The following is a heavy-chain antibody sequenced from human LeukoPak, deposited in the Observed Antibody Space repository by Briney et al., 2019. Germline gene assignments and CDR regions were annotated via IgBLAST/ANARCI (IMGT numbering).Heavy chain of an antibody. CDR3: ATVIHGYSSGWPFDY. CDR1: GYTLTELS. Sequence: GASVKVSCKVSGYTLTELSMHWVRQAPGKGLEWMGGLVPEDGETIYAQKFQGSVTMTEDTSTDTAYMELSSLRSEDTAVYYCATVIHGYSSGWPFDYWGQGTLATVSS. V-gene: IGHV1-24*01. CDR2: LVPEDGET. J-gene: IGHJ4*02. D-gene: IGHD6-19*01.